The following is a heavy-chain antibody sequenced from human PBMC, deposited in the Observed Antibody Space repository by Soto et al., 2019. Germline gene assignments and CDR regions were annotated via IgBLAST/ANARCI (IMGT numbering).Heavy chain of an antibody. Sequence: GESLKMSCAVSGYTFTIYWIGWVRQMPGKGLEWMGIIYPSDSDTRYSPSFQGQVTISADQSINTAYLQWDSLKASDTAIYYCARPANTVADHFDLWGQGTPVTVSS. CDR2: IYPSDSDT. V-gene: IGHV5-51*01. J-gene: IGHJ4*02. CDR1: GYTFTIYW. CDR3: ARPANTVADHFDL. D-gene: IGHD4-17*01.